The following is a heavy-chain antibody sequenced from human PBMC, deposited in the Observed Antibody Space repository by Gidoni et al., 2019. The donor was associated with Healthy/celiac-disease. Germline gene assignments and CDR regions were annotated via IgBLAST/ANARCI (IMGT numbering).Heavy chain of an antibody. V-gene: IGHV2-5*02. CDR2: IYWDDDK. D-gene: IGHD3-10*01. CDR1: GFSLSTSGVG. J-gene: IGHJ5*02. CDR3: AHPLTMGESVWFDP. Sequence: QITLKESGPTLVKPTQTLTLTCTFSGFSLSTSGVGVGWIRQPPGKALEWLAIIYWDDDKRYSPSLKSRLTITKDTSKNQVVLTMTNMDPVDTATYYCAHPLTMGESVWFDPWGQGTLVTVSS.